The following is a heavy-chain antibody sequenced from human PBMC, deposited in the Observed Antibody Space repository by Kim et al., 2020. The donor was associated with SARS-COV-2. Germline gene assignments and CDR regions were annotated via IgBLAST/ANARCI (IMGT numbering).Heavy chain of an antibody. V-gene: IGHV3-30*04. D-gene: IGHD6-13*01. CDR2: ISYDGSNK. CDR1: GFTFSSYA. Sequence: GGSLRLSCAASGFTFSSYAMHWVRQAPGKGLEWVAVISYDGSNKYYADSVKGRFTISRDNSKNTLYLQMNSLRAEDTAVYYCARSIAAAGTPLDYWGQGTLVTVSS. CDR3: ARSIAAAGTPLDY. J-gene: IGHJ4*02.